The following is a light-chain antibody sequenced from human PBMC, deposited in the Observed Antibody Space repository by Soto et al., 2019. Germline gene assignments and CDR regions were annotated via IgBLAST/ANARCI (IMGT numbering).Light chain of an antibody. CDR1: QGIGNY. CDR2: GAS. V-gene: IGKV1-27*01. CDR3: QQYNNWPPVT. J-gene: IGKJ1*01. Sequence: DIQMTQSPPSLSASVGDRVTITCRASQGIGNYLAWYQQKPGKVPKLLIYGASTLQSGVPSRFSGSGSGTDFTLTISSLRPEDVATYYCQQYNNWPPVTFGQGTKVDIK.